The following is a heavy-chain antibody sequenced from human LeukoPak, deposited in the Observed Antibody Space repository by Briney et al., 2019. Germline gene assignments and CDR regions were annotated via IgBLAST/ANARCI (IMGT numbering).Heavy chain of an antibody. V-gene: IGHV3-30*02. CDR1: GFTFNSYG. D-gene: IGHD1-26*01. CDR3: AKGSGWEASYFYYYMDV. Sequence: PGGSLRLSCAASGFTFNSYGIHWVRQAPGKGLEWVVFIRYDGSSKYYVDSVKGRFTISRDNSKNTLYLQMNSLRAEDTAVYFCAKGSGWEASYFYYYMDVWGKGTTVTISS. J-gene: IGHJ6*03. CDR2: IRYDGSSK.